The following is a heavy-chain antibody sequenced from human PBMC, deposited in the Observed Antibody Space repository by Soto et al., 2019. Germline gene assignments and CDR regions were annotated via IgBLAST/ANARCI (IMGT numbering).Heavy chain of an antibody. CDR1: GGSISSAAYD. D-gene: IGHD2-21*02. J-gene: IGHJ4*02. CDR3: ARGQVVTAINFDY. V-gene: IGHV4-61*08. Sequence: SETLCLTCTVSGGSISSAAYDWSWIRQDPGKGLEWIGYIYYSGSTNYNPSLKSRVTISVDTSKNQFSLKLSSVTAADTAVYYCARGQVVTAINFDYWGQGTLVTVSS. CDR2: IYYSGST.